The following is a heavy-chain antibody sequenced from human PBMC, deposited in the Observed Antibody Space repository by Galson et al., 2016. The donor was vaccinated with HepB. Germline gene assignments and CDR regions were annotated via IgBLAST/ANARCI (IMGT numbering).Heavy chain of an antibody. V-gene: IGHV4-4*02. CDR2: IYHSGST. J-gene: IGHJ4*02. CDR1: GGSINSTNW. CDR3: ARWGLDSTGYSWFFDS. D-gene: IGHD3-22*01. Sequence: SETLSLTCGVSGGSINSTNWWSWVRQPPGKGLEWIGEIYHSGSTNYNPSLKSRVTISVGKSNNQFSLKLSFVTAADTAIYYCARWGLDSTGYSWFFDSWGQGTLVTVSS.